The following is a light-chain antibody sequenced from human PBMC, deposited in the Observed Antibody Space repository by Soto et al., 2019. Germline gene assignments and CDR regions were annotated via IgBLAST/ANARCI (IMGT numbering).Light chain of an antibody. CDR2: GSF. CDR1: QSVRSN. CDR3: QQYDIWPWT. V-gene: IGKV3-15*01. Sequence: EIVMTQSPGTLSVSPGEGATLSCRASQSVRSNLAWYQQKPGQAPRLLIFGSFTRAPGVPSGFSGSGSGTEFTLTISSLQSEDFALYYCQQYDIWPWTCGQGTKVDIK. J-gene: IGKJ1*01.